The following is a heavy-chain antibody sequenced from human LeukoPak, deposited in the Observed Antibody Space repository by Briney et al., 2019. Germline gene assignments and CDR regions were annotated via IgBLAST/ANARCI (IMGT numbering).Heavy chain of an antibody. V-gene: IGHV3-7*01. Sequence: GGSLRLSCAAAGFTVSDSWMSWVRQAPGKGLEWVANMNQDGSAKGYVDSVKGRFTISRDNARNSLYLQMSSLRPEDTAVYYCATYTHWVAGDVWGQGTTVTVSS. D-gene: IGHD3-16*01. J-gene: IGHJ6*02. CDR3: ATYTHWVAGDV. CDR1: GFTVSDSW. CDR2: MNQDGSAK.